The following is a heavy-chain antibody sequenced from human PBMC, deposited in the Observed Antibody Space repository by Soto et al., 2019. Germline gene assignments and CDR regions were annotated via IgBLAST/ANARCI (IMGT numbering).Heavy chain of an antibody. Sequence: GGSLRLSCAASGFTFSSYAMSWVRQAPGKGLEWVSATSGSGGSTYYADSVKGRFTISRDNSKNTLYLQMNSLRAEDTAVYYCAKARNPNAFGPYYYYGMDVWGQGTTVTVSS. V-gene: IGHV3-23*01. CDR2: TSGSGGST. CDR1: GFTFSSYA. CDR3: AKARNPNAFGPYYYYGMDV. D-gene: IGHD3-3*01. J-gene: IGHJ6*02.